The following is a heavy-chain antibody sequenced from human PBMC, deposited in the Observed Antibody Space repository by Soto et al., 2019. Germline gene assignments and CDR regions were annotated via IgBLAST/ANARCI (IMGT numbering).Heavy chain of an antibody. CDR2: TYYRSKWYN. V-gene: IGHV6-1*01. Sequence: SQTLSRTCAISGDSVSSNSVAWNWIRQSPSRGLEWLGRTYYRSKWYNDYGVTVKGRITINPDTSKNQFSLQLNSVTPEDTAVYYCARGRFNAFGIWGQGTMVTVSS. CDR1: GDSVSSNSVA. D-gene: IGHD3-3*01. J-gene: IGHJ3*02. CDR3: ARGRFNAFGI.